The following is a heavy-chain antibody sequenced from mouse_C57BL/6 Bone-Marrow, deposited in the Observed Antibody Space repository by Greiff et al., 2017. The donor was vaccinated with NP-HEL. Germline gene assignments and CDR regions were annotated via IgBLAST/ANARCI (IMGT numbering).Heavy chain of an antibody. CDR3: ARKNTYYDYDGTEGWYAMDY. Sequence: QVQLQQPGAELVKPGASVKLSCKASGYTFTSYWMQWVKQRPGQGLEWIGEIDPSDSYTNYNQKFKGKATLTVDPSSSTAYMQLSSLTSEDSAVYYCARKNTYYDYDGTEGWYAMDYWGQGTSVTVSS. V-gene: IGHV1-50*01. CDR1: GYTFTSYW. D-gene: IGHD2-4*01. J-gene: IGHJ4*01. CDR2: IDPSDSYT.